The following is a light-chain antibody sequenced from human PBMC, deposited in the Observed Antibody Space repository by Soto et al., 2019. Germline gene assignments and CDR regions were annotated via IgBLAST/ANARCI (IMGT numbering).Light chain of an antibody. V-gene: IGKV3-20*01. CDR1: QTVGSDY. J-gene: IGKJ1*01. CDR2: GAS. Sequence: EIVLTQSPGTLSLSPGESATLSCRASQTVGSDYLAWYQQRPGQAPRLLIYGASSRATGIPDRFSGSGSGTDFTLTISRLELEDFAMYFCQQYRTSAQTFGQGTNVDIK. CDR3: QQYRTSAQT.